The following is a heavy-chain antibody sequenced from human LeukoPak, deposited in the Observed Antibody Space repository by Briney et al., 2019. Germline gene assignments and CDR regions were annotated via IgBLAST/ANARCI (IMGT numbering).Heavy chain of an antibody. J-gene: IGHJ6*02. CDR1: GGSFTSNY. V-gene: IGHV4-59*01. Sequence: PETLSLTCTVSGGSFTSNYWNWIRQPPGKGLEWIGYIYYIGTTNYNPSLKSRVTISVDTSKNQFSLRLSSVTAADAAVYYCARTFSESYYYYGMDVWRQGTTVTVSS. CDR2: IYYIGTT. CDR3: ARTFSESYYYYGMDV. D-gene: IGHD1-26*01.